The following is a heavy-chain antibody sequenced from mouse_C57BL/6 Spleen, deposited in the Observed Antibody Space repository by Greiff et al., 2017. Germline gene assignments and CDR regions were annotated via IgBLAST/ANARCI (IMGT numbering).Heavy chain of an antibody. Sequence: EVQLQQSGPELVKPGASVKIPCKASGYPFTDYNMDWVKQSHGKSLEWIGDINPNNGGTIYNQKFKGKATLTVDKSSSTAYMELRSLTSEDTSVYYCASSGCSSYGAMDYWGQGTSVTVSS. CDR3: ASSGCSSYGAMDY. V-gene: IGHV1-18*01. J-gene: IGHJ4*01. CDR2: INPNNGGT. D-gene: IGHD1-1*01. CDR1: GYPFTDYN.